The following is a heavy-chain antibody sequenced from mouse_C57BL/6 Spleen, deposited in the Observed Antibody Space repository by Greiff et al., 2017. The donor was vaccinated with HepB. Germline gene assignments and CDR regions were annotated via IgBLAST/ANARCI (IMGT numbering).Heavy chain of an antibody. Sequence: EVQLKESGPGLVKPSQSLSLTCSVTGYSITSGYYWNWIRQFPGNKLEWMGYISYDGSNNYNPSLKNRISITRDTSKNQFFLKLNSVTTEDTATYYCANLLWLPYWYFDVWGTGTTVTVSS. CDR1: GYSITSGYY. D-gene: IGHD2-2*01. CDR3: ANLLWLPYWYFDV. J-gene: IGHJ1*03. V-gene: IGHV3-6*01. CDR2: ISYDGSN.